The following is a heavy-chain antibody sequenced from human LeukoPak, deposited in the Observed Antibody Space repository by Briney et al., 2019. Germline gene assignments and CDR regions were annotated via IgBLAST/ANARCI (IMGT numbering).Heavy chain of an antibody. J-gene: IGHJ4*02. CDR2: ISSSSSYI. Sequence: GGSLRPSCAASGFTFSSYSMNWVRQAPGKGLEWVSSISSSSSYIYYADSVKGRFTISRDNAKNSLYLQMNSLRAEDTAVYYCAREGGSANYYDSSGYSLSSPPDYWGQGTLVTVSS. D-gene: IGHD3-22*01. V-gene: IGHV3-21*01. CDR1: GFTFSSYS. CDR3: AREGGSANYYDSSGYSLSSPPDY.